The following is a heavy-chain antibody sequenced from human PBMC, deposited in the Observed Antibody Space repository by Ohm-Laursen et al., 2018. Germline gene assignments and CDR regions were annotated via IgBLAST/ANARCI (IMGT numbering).Heavy chain of an antibody. CDR2: ISSSSSYI. Sequence: GSLRLSCSAFGFTFSSYSMNWVRQAPGKGLEWVSSISSSSSYIYYADSVKGRFTISRDNAKNSLYLQMNSLRAEDTAVYYCARGGVGYCSSTSCYMAEYFQHWGQGTLVTVSS. J-gene: IGHJ1*01. D-gene: IGHD2-2*03. CDR1: GFTFSSYS. V-gene: IGHV3-21*01. CDR3: ARGGVGYCSSTSCYMAEYFQH.